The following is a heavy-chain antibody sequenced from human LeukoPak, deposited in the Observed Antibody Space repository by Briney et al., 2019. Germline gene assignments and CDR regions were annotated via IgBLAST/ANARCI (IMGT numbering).Heavy chain of an antibody. J-gene: IGHJ6*03. CDR1: GGTFSSYT. D-gene: IGHD3-3*01. CDR3: ARFQDYDFWSGYPPADYYYYMDV. V-gene: IGHV1-69*02. CDR2: IIPILGIA. Sequence: ASVKVSCKASGGTFSSYTISWVRQAPGQGLEWMGRIIPILGIANYAQKFQGRVTITADKSTSTAYMELSSLRSEDTAVYYCARFQDYDFWSGYPPADYYYYMDVWGKGTTVTVSS.